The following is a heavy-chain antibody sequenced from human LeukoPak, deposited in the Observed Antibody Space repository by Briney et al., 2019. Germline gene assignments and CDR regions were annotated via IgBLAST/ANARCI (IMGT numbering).Heavy chain of an antibody. CDR2: INPNSGGT. D-gene: IGHD3-10*01. Sequence: ASVKVSCKASGYTFTDYYIHWVRQAPGQGLEWMGWINPNSGGTNYAQKFQGRVTMTRDTSISTAYMELSRLRSDDTAVYYCASPIPYYYGSGSYYNRGVLDYWGQGTLVTVSS. CDR3: ASPIPYYYGSGSYYNRGVLDY. J-gene: IGHJ4*02. CDR1: GYTFTDYY. V-gene: IGHV1-2*02.